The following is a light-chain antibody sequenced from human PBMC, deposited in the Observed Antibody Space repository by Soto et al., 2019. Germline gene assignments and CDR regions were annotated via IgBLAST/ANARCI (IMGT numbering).Light chain of an antibody. Sequence: DIQMTQSPSSLSASVGDRVTITCRASQTIVTYLNWYQQKPGNAPKRLIYAASSLQSGVPSRFSGSGSGTEFTLTISSLQPEDFATYYCLQHSSYPALTFGGGTKVDIK. V-gene: IGKV1-17*01. CDR3: LQHSSYPALT. CDR1: QTIVTY. CDR2: AAS. J-gene: IGKJ4*01.